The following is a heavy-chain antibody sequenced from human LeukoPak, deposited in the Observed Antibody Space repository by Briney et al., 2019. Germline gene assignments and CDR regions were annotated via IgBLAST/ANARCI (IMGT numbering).Heavy chain of an antibody. CDR2: IYASGST. V-gene: IGHV4-61*02. J-gene: IGHJ4*02. CDR1: GGSLSSENYY. CDR3: ARDALSYFFDY. D-gene: IGHD2/OR15-2a*01. Sequence: SETLSLTCTVSGGSLSSENYYWSWLRQPAGTGLEWIGRIYASGSTTYNPSLKSRVTISIDTSMNQFSLNLSSVAAADTAVYFCARDALSYFFDYWGQGTLVTVSS.